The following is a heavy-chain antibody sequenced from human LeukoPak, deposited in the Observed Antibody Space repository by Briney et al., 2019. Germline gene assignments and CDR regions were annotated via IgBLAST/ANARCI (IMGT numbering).Heavy chain of an antibody. J-gene: IGHJ6*03. CDR2: IYTSGST. CDR1: GGSISSYY. V-gene: IGHV4-4*09. CDR3: ARQHIYYYYMDV. Sequence: SETLSLACTVSGGSISSYYWSWIRQPPGKGLEWIGYIYTSGSTNYNPSLKSRDTISVDTSKNQFSLKLSSVTAADTAVYYCARQHIYYYYMDVWGKGTTVTVSS.